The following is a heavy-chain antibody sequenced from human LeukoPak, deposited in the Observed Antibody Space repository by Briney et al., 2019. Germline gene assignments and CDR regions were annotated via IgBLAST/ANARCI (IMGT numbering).Heavy chain of an antibody. CDR1: GYTFTSYG. J-gene: IGHJ6*02. CDR2: MSAYNGNT. Sequence: ASVKVSCKASGYTFTSYGISWVRQAPGQGLEWMGWMSAYNGNTNYAQKLQGRVTMTTDTSTSTAYMELRSLRSDDTAVYYCARGDRMVRGVISIDYYYYGMDVWGQGTTVTVSS. V-gene: IGHV1-18*01. CDR3: ARGDRMVRGVISIDYYYYGMDV. D-gene: IGHD3-10*01.